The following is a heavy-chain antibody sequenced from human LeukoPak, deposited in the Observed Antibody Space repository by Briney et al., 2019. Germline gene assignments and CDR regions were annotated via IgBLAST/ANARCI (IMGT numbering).Heavy chain of an antibody. J-gene: IGHJ4*02. CDR3: ARDLSGPVTTGSFDY. Sequence: GWSLRLSCAASGFTFSSYSMNWVRQAPGKGLEWVSYISSSSSSIYYADSVKGRFTISRDNAKNSLYLQMNSLRDEDTAVYYCARDLSGPVTTGSFDYWGQGTLVTVSS. D-gene: IGHD4-17*01. CDR1: GFTFSSYS. V-gene: IGHV3-48*02. CDR2: ISSSSSSI.